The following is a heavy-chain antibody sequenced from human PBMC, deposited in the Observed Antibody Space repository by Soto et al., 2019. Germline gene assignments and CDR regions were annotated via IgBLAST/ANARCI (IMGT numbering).Heavy chain of an antibody. D-gene: IGHD2-21*01. CDR2: IIPMLGIA. J-gene: IGHJ3*02. V-gene: IGHV1-69*02. Sequence: QVQLVQSGAEVKKPGSSVKVSCKDSGGTFSTYSMFWVRQAPGQGLEWTGRIIPMLGIANYAQRFQDRVTITADKSTATAYMELSSLRSEDTALYYCTIGSWSGEVFDIWGQGTMVTVSS. CDR3: TIGSWSGEVFDI. CDR1: GGTFSTYS.